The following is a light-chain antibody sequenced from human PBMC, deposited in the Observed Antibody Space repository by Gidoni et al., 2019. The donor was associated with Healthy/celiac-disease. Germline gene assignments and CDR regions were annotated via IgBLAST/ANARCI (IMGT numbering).Light chain of an antibody. CDR1: SSAVGGYNY. Sequence: QSPLTQPPSASGSPAPSVPISCTGTSSAVGGYNYVSWYQQHPGKAPKLMIYEVSKRPSGVPDRFSGSKSGNTASLTVSGLQADEEADYYCSSYAGSNNVVFGGGTKLTVL. CDR3: SSYAGSNNVV. J-gene: IGLJ2*01. V-gene: IGLV2-8*01. CDR2: EVS.